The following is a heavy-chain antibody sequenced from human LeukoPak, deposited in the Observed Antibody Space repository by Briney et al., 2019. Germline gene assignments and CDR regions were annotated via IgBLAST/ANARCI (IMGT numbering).Heavy chain of an antibody. Sequence: SETLSLTCTVSGFSVTTDSYCWGWIRQPPGKGLEWIGYDYCGGNTNYDPSLKRRVTISVDTSKNQLSLTLTSVTAADTAVYFCARDHFGSLDSWGQGILVTVSS. CDR3: ARDHFGSLDS. J-gene: IGHJ4*02. D-gene: IGHD3-10*01. CDR1: GFSVTTDSYC. V-gene: IGHV4-61*01. CDR2: DYCGGNT.